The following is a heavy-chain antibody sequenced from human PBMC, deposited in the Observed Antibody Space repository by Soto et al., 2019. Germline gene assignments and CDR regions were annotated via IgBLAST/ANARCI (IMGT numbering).Heavy chain of an antibody. CDR2: INPSGGST. J-gene: IGHJ4*02. Sequence: QVQLVQSGAEVKKPGASVKVSCKASGYTFTSYYMHWVPQPPGQGLEWMGIINPSGGSTSYAQKFQGRAAMTRDTSTSTVYMELSSLRSEDTAVYSCAYSSSWHHYFDYWGQGTLVTVSS. CDR1: GYTFTSYY. CDR3: AYSSSWHHYFDY. V-gene: IGHV1-46*01. D-gene: IGHD6-13*01.